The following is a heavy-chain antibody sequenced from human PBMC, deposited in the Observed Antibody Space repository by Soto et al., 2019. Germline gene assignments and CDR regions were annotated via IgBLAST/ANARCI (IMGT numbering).Heavy chain of an antibody. D-gene: IGHD2-2*03. V-gene: IGHV3-23*01. CDR2: IYGGGNGP. CDR3: AKMEGMDPWAYSFDY. J-gene: IGHJ4*02. Sequence: VQVLESGGGLVQPGGSLRLSCAATGFTFSDFAMSWVRQAPGKGLEWVSRIYGGGNGPHYADSVKGRVTISRDNSKNPVYLQMNSPRAEDTAVYYCAKMEGMDPWAYSFDYWGQGTLVTVSS. CDR1: GFTFSDFA.